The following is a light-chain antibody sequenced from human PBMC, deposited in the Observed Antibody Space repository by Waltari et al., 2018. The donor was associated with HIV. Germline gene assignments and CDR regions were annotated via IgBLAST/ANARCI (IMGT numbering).Light chain of an antibody. CDR2: DNN. J-gene: IGLJ2*01. CDR1: SSNIGYNY. CDR3: ATWDSGLSAVV. Sequence: QSVLTQPPSVSATPGQKVTIPCSGSSSNIGYNYVFWYQQLPGTAPKLLIYDNNKRPSGILDRFSGSKSGTSATLSITGLQTGDEADYYCATWDSGLSAVVFGGGTKLTVL. V-gene: IGLV1-51*01.